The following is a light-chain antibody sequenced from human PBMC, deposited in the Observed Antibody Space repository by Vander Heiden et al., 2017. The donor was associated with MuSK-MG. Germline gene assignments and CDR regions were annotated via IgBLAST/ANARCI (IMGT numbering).Light chain of an antibody. J-gene: IGKJ1*01. V-gene: IGKV1-39*01. Sequence: DIQMTQSPSSLSASVGDRVTITCRASQSISSYLSWYQQKPGKAPNLLIYSASNLQSGVASRLSRSGSGTYFTLTIRSLQPADFRTYYCQESDNTPWTFGQGTQVEI. CDR2: SAS. CDR3: QESDNTPWT. CDR1: QSISSY.